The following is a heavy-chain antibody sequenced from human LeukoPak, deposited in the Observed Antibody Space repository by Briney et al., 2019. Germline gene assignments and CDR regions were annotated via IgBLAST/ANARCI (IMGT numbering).Heavy chain of an antibody. J-gene: IGHJ6*03. CDR2: ISGSGGST. D-gene: IGHD3-3*01. Sequence: AGGSLRLSCAASGFTFSSYAMSWVRQAPGKGLEWISAISGSGGSTYYADSVKGRFTISRDNSKNTLYLQMNSLRAEDTAVYYCARVPAPYYDFWSGPYYYYYMDVWGKGTTVTVSS. CDR3: ARVPAPYYDFWSGPYYYYYMDV. V-gene: IGHV3-23*01. CDR1: GFTFSSYA.